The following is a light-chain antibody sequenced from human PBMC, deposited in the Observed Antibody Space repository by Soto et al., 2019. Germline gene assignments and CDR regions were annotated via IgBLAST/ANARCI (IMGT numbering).Light chain of an antibody. CDR2: RSD. CDR3: ASWDDSLSGFV. J-gene: IGLJ1*01. CDR1: TSNIGHNY. V-gene: IGLV1-47*01. Sequence: QAVVTQPPSASGTPGQRVTISCSGSTSNIGHNYVCWYQQLPGSTPKLLIQRSDQRPSGVPDRFSGSKSGTSASLTIGGLRSEDEADYYCASWDDSLSGFVFGTGTKVTVL.